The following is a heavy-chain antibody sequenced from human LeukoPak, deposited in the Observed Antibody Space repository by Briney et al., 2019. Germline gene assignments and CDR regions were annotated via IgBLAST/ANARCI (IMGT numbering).Heavy chain of an antibody. CDR1: GFTFSDYY. V-gene: IGHV3-11*01. D-gene: IGHD1-1*01. Sequence: PGGSLRLSCAASGFTFSDYYMSWIRQAPGKGLEWVSYISSSGSTIYYADSVKGRFTISRDNAKNSLYLQMNSLRAEDTAVYYCARDRRGVRWNEEFDYWGQGTLGTVSS. CDR2: ISSSGSTI. CDR3: ARDRRGVRWNEEFDY. J-gene: IGHJ4*02.